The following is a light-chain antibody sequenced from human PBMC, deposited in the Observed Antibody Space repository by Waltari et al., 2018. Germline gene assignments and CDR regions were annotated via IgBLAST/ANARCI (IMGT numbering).Light chain of an antibody. CDR1: QRVLYSCNNKNY. Sequence: DIVMTQSPDSLAVSLGERATINCKSSQRVLYSCNNKNYLAWYQHKAGQPPKLLSYWASPPESGVTDRFSGSGSGTDFTLTISSLQAEDVAVYYCHQYYATPPDGKTFGQGTKVEIK. J-gene: IGKJ1*01. CDR2: WAS. V-gene: IGKV4-1*01. CDR3: HQYYATPPDGKT.